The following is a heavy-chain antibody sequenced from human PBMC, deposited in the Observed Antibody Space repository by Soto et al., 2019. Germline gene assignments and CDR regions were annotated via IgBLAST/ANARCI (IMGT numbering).Heavy chain of an antibody. Sequence: EVQLLESGGGLVQPGGSLRLSCAASGFTFSSYAMSWVRQAPGKGLEWVSAISGSGGSTYYADSVKGRFTISRDNSKKTLYLQMNSLRAEDTAVYYCAKALSLWFGELFYYFDYWGQGTLVTVSS. V-gene: IGHV3-23*01. CDR1: GFTFSSYA. CDR3: AKALSLWFGELFYYFDY. CDR2: ISGSGGST. D-gene: IGHD3-10*01. J-gene: IGHJ4*02.